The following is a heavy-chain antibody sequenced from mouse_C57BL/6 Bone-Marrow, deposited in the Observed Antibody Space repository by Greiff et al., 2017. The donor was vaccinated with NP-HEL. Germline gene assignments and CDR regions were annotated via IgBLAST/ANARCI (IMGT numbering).Heavy chain of an antibody. V-gene: IGHV5-4*01. Sequence: DVHLVESGGGLVKPGGSLKLSCAASGFTFSSYAMSWVRQTPEKRLEWVATISDGGSYTYYPDNVKGRFTISRDNAKNNLYLQMSHLKSEDTAMYYCARDPFITTVVGAYWGQGTLVTVSA. CDR2: ISDGGSYT. J-gene: IGHJ3*01. CDR3: ARDPFITTVVGAY. D-gene: IGHD1-1*01. CDR1: GFTFSSYA.